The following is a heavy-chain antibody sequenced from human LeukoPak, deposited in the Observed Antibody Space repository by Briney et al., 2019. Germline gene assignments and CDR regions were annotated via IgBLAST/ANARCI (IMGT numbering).Heavy chain of an antibody. D-gene: IGHD2-15*01. CDR3: ARLSLGYCSGGSGYSGRRAKYYFDY. CDR1: GGSFSGYY. CDR2: INHSGST. Sequence: SETLSLTCAVYGGSFSGYYWSWIRQPPGKGLEWIGEINHSGSTNYNPSLKSRVTISVDTSKNQFSLKLSSVTAADTAVYYCARLSLGYCSGGSGYSGRRAKYYFDYWGQGTLVTVSS. V-gene: IGHV4-34*01. J-gene: IGHJ4*02.